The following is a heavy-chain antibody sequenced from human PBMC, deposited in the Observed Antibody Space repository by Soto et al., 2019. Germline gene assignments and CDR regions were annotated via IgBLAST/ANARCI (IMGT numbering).Heavy chain of an antibody. J-gene: IGHJ4*02. CDR2: ISGSGGNT. V-gene: IGHV3-23*01. CDR3: ATESFDH. Sequence: EVQLLESGGGLVQPGKSLRLSCAASGFTFSSYAMDWVRQAPGKGLEWVSIISGSGGNTNYADSVKGRFTISRDNSKNTVFLQMNSRRAEDTAVYYCATESFDHWGQGTLVTVSS. CDR1: GFTFSSYA.